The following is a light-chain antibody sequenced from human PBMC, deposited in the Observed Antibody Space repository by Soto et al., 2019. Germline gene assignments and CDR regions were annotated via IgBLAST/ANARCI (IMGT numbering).Light chain of an antibody. J-gene: IGLJ2*01. V-gene: IGLV2-14*01. CDR3: SSYTSSSTVV. CDR2: VVS. Sequence: QSALTQPASVSGSPGQPITISCTGTSSDVGGYNYVSWYQQHPGKAPKLMIYVVSNRPSGVSNRFSGSKSGNTASLTISGLQAEDEADYYCSSYTSSSTVVFGGGTKLTVL. CDR1: SSDVGGYNY.